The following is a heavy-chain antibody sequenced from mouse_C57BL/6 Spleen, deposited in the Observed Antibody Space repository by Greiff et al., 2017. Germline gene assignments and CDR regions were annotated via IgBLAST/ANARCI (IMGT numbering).Heavy chain of an antibody. Sequence: DVMLVESGGGLVQPKGSLKLSCAASGFSFNTYAMNWVRQAPGKGLEWVARIRSKSNNYATYYADSVKDRFTISRDDSESMLYLQMNNLKTEDTAMYYCVRKGYGNPSYWYFDVWGTGTTVTVSS. D-gene: IGHD2-1*01. V-gene: IGHV10-1*01. J-gene: IGHJ1*03. CDR3: VRKGYGNPSYWYFDV. CDR1: GFSFNTYA. CDR2: IRSKSNNYAT.